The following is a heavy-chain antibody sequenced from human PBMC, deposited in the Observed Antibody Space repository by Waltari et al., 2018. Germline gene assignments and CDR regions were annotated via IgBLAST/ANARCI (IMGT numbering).Heavy chain of an antibody. V-gene: IGHV3-43*01. CDR1: GFNFDGYT. CDR3: VKEHNTGWPNFDS. J-gene: IGHJ4*02. D-gene: IGHD6-19*01. CDR2: IRRDSSHI. Sequence: EVQLVESGGDVVQPGGSLRLSCAASGFNFDGYTMHWVRQAPGSGLEWGPLIRRDSSHIYYADSVRGRFTISRDNRKNSLYLQMSSLRIEDTAFYFCVKEHNTGWPNFDSWGQGTLVAVSS.